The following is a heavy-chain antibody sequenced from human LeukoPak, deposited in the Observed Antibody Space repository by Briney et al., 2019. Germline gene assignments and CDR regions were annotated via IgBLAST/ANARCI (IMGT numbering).Heavy chain of an antibody. V-gene: IGHV4-39*07. Sequence: SETLSLTCTVSGGSISSSHYYWGWIRQPPGKGLQWIGNVYYSGSTNYNPSLKSRVTISVDTSKNQFSLKLSSVTAADTAVYYCATKGDRYCSSTSCYRWFNPWGQGTLVTVSS. J-gene: IGHJ5*02. CDR2: VYYSGST. D-gene: IGHD2-2*01. CDR1: GGSISSSHYY. CDR3: ATKGDRYCSSTSCYRWFNP.